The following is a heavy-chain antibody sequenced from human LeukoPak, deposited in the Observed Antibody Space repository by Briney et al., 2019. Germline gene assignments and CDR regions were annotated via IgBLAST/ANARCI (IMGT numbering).Heavy chain of an antibody. D-gene: IGHD5-18*01. CDR2: TYYRSKWYN. Sequence: SQTLSLTCAISGDSVSSNSAAWNWIRQSPSRGLEWLGSTYYRSKWYNDYAVSVKSRITINPDTSKNQFSLKLSSVTAADTAVYYCARGRKYTSGYRVTELGSGYSDYWGQGTLVTVSS. J-gene: IGHJ4*02. V-gene: IGHV6-1*01. CDR1: GDSVSSNSAA. CDR3: ARGRKYTSGYRVTELGSGYSDY.